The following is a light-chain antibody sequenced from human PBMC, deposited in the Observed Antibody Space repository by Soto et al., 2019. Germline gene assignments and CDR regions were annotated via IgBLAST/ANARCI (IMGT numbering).Light chain of an antibody. V-gene: IGLV2-14*01. Sequence: QSALTQPASVSGSPGQSITISCTGTSGDVGGYNYVSWYQQYPGKAPKLMIYEVNIRPSGVSNRFSGSKSGNTASLTISGLQAEDEAEYYCCSYATTPTPALVFGGGTKLTVL. CDR3: CSYATTPTPALV. J-gene: IGLJ3*02. CDR2: EVN. CDR1: SGDVGGYNY.